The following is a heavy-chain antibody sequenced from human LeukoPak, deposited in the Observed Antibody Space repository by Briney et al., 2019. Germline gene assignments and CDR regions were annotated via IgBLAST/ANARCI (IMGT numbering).Heavy chain of an antibody. CDR2: IYSGGST. Sequence: PGGSLRLSCAASGFTVSGNYMSWVRQAPGKGLEWVSVIYSGGSTYYADSVKGRFTISRDNSKNTLYLQMNSLRAEDTAVYYCARGDYGDPDAFDIWGQGTMVTVSS. J-gene: IGHJ3*02. V-gene: IGHV3-66*01. CDR1: GFTVSGNY. D-gene: IGHD4-17*01. CDR3: ARGDYGDPDAFDI.